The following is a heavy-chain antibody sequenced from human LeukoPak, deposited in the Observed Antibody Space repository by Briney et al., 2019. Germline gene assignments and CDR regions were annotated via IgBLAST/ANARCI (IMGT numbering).Heavy chain of an antibody. D-gene: IGHD3-22*01. CDR3: ARSRGSLTFSDY. Sequence: GESLKISRKGSGYTFTSYWIAWVRQMPGKGLEWMGIIYPGDSDTRYSPSFQGQVTISADKSINTAYLQWSSLKASDTAMYYCARSRGSLTFSDYWGQGTLVTVSS. V-gene: IGHV5-51*01. J-gene: IGHJ4*02. CDR2: IYPGDSDT. CDR1: GYTFTSYW.